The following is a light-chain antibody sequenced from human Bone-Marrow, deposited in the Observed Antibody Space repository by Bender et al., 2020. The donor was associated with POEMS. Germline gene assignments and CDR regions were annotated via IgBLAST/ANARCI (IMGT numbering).Light chain of an antibody. J-gene: IGLJ1*01. CDR1: SFDIGGNNY. Sequence: QSALTQPASVSGSPGQSITISCTGSSFDIGGNNYVSWYQQHPGKDPKLMIHEVSKRPSGVPDRFSGSKSGNTASLTVAGLQAEDEADYYCAAWDDSLNGFVFGAGAKVTVL. CDR3: AAWDDSLNGFV. V-gene: IGLV2-14*01. CDR2: EVS.